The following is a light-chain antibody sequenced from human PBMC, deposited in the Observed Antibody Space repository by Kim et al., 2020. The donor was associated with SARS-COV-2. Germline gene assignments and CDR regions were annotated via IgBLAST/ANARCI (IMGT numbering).Light chain of an antibody. V-gene: IGLV2-11*01. CDR1: NSDVGGYNY. CDR2: DVN. CDR3: CSYGGKYNAV. Sequence: QSALTQSPSVSGSPGQSVTISCTGTNSDVGGYNYVSWYQQYPGKVPKLLIYDVNKRPSGVPDRFSGSKSANTASLTISGLQAEDEADYYCCSYGGKYNAVFGGGTKVTVL. J-gene: IGLJ2*01.